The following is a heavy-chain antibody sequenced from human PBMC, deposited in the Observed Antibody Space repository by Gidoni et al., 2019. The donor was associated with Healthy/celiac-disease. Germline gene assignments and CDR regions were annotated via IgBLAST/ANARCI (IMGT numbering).Heavy chain of an antibody. Sequence: QVQLVESGGGVVQPGRSLRLSCAASGFTFSSYGMHWVRQAPGKGLELVAVIWYDGSNKYYADSVKGRFTISRDNSKNTLYLQMNSLRAEDTAVYYCARGYCSGGSCYLDYWGQGTLVTVSS. CDR1: GFTFSSYG. V-gene: IGHV3-33*01. CDR3: ARGYCSGGSCYLDY. J-gene: IGHJ4*02. CDR2: IWYDGSNK. D-gene: IGHD2-15*01.